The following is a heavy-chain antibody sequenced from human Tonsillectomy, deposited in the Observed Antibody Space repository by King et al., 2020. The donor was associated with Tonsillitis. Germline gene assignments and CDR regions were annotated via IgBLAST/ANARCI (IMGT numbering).Heavy chain of an antibody. CDR3: ARGARYNWNYYYYYMDV. J-gene: IGHJ6*03. CDR1: GGSISSYY. D-gene: IGHD1-20*01. CDR2: IYYSGST. Sequence: VQLQESGPGLVKPSETLSLTCTVSGGSISSYYWSWIRQPPGKGLEWIGYIYYSGSTNYNPSLKSRVTISVDTSKNQFSLKLSSVTTADTAVYYGARGARYNWNYYYYYMDVWDKGTAVTVSS. V-gene: IGHV4-59*01.